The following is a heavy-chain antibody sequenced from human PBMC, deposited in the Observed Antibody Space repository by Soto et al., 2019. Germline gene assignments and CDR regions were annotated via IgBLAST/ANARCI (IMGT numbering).Heavy chain of an antibody. CDR3: ARDLDAYNSTGY. V-gene: IGHV1-3*01. CDR1: GYIFTSLA. J-gene: IGHJ4*02. CDR2: INPGNGNT. D-gene: IGHD1-1*01. Sequence: EASVKVSCKASGYIFTSLAMHWVRQAPGQRLEWMGWINPGNGNTKYSQSFQGRVTITRDTSASTAYMELSSLRSEDTAVYFCARDLDAYNSTGYWGQGTLVTVSS.